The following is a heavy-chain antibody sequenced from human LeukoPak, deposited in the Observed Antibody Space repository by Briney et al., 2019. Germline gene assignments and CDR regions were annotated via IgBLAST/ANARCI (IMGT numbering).Heavy chain of an antibody. D-gene: IGHD5-12*01. CDR1: GYTFSTYG. J-gene: IGHJ4*02. V-gene: IGHV1-18*01. CDR3: ARDHLHSGYDHDY. Sequence: ASVKVSCKTSGYTFSTYGISWVRQAPGQGLEWMGWVSGYNADTHYAQRFQGRVTMTTDTSTNTAYVELRSLRSDDTAVYYCARDHLHSGYDHDYWGQGTLVTVSS. CDR2: VSGYNADT.